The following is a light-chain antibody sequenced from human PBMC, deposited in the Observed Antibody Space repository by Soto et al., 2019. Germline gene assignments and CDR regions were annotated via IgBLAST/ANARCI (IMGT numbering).Light chain of an antibody. V-gene: IGLV2-11*01. CDR2: DVS. J-gene: IGLJ1*01. CDR3: CSYAGSYTYV. Sequence: QSVLPQPRSVCGSPGQSVTISCAGTSSDVGGYNYVSWYQQHPGKAPKLMIYDVSKRPSGVPDRFSGSKSGNTASLTISGLQAEDEADYYCCSYAGSYTYVFGTGTTVTVL. CDR1: SSDVGGYNY.